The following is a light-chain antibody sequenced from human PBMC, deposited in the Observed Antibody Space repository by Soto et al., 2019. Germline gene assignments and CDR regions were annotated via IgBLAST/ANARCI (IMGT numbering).Light chain of an antibody. CDR1: SSDVGGYNY. V-gene: IGLV2-14*01. J-gene: IGLJ2*01. CDR2: EVN. Sequence: QSALTQPPSASGSPGQSVAISCTGTSSDVGGYNYVSWYQQHPGKAPKLMIYEVNNRPSGVSNRFSGSKSGNTASLTISGLQAEDEADYYCSSFTSSSTVLFGGGTKVTVL. CDR3: SSFTSSSTVL.